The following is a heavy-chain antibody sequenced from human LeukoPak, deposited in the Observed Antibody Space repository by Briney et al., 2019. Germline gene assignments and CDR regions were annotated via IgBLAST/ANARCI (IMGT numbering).Heavy chain of an antibody. Sequence: GASVKVSCKASGYTFTGYYMHWVRQAPGQGLEWMGRINPNSGNTGYAQKFQGRVTITRNTSISTAYMELSSLRSEDTTVYYCASIPDGGYYDSSIWGQGTLVTVSS. CDR3: ASIPDGGYYDSSI. CDR2: INPNSGNT. V-gene: IGHV1-8*03. CDR1: GYTFTGYY. J-gene: IGHJ4*02. D-gene: IGHD3-22*01.